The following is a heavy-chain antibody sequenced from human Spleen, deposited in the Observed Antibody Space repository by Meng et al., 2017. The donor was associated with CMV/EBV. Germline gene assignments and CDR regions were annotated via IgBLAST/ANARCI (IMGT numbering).Heavy chain of an antibody. CDR3: ARGQQLFDY. D-gene: IGHD5-24*01. V-gene: IGHV3-30-3*01. Sequence: VARWESGGAVVQPGRSLVCSGAAFGFTLRSYGMHWARQAPGKGLEWVAVISYDGSNKYYADSVKSRFTISRDNSKNTLYLQMNSLRAEDTAVYYCARGQQLFDYWGQGTLVTVSS. CDR1: GFTLRSYG. CDR2: ISYDGSNK. J-gene: IGHJ4*02.